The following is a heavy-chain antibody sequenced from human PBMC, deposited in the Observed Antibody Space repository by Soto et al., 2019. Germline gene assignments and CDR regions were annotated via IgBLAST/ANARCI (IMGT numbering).Heavy chain of an antibody. Sequence: SVKVSCKASGGTFSSYAISWVRQAPGQGLEWMGGIIPIFGTANYAQKFQGRVTITADESTSTAYMELSSLRSEDTAVYYCARGASCSGGSCYDYYYYMDVWGKGTTVTVSS. CDR1: GGTFSSYA. CDR3: ARGASCSGGSCYDYYYYMDV. D-gene: IGHD2-15*01. J-gene: IGHJ6*03. V-gene: IGHV1-69*13. CDR2: IIPIFGTA.